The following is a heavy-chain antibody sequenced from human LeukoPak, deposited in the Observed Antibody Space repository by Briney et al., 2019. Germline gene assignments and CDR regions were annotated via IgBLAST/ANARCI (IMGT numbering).Heavy chain of an antibody. V-gene: IGHV3-30-3*01. CDR1: GFTFSSYA. CDR2: ISYDGSNK. Sequence: GGSLRLSCAASGFTFSSYAMHWVRQAPGKGLEWVAVISYDGSNKYYADSVKGRFTISRDNSKNTLYLQMNSLRAEDTAVYYCARDTAAAVDYWGQGALVTVSS. J-gene: IGHJ4*02. D-gene: IGHD6-13*01. CDR3: ARDTAAAVDY.